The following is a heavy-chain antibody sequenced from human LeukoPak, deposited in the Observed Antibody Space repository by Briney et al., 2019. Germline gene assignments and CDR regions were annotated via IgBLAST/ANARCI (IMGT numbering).Heavy chain of an antibody. CDR3: ARGPTNGQAFDY. CDR2: ISSSGTTI. Sequence: GGSLRLSCAASGFSFRSYEMNWVRQAPGKGLEWVSYISSSGTTIYYADSVKGRFTISRDNAKNSLYLQMNSLRAEDTAVYWCARGPTNGQAFDYWGQGTLVSVSS. CDR1: GFSFRSYE. D-gene: IGHD2-8*01. J-gene: IGHJ4*02. V-gene: IGHV3-48*03.